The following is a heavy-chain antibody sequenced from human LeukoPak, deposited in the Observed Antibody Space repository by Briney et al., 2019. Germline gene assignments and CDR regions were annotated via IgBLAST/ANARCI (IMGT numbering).Heavy chain of an antibody. V-gene: IGHV3-48*02. CDR3: ARSFGDKGIDAFDI. D-gene: IGHD3-16*01. CDR1: GFTSINHN. Sequence: GGFLRPSCAASGFTSINHNMNWVRQAPGKGLEWVSYTTSSRNTIFYADSVKGRFTISRDNAKRSLYLQMNTLRDEDTAVYYCARSFGDKGIDAFDIWGQGTTVTVSS. CDR2: TTSSRNTI. J-gene: IGHJ3*02.